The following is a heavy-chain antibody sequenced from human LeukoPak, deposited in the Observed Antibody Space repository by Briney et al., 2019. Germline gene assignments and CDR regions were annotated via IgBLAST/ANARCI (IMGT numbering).Heavy chain of an antibody. CDR1: GGSISSGGYS. D-gene: IGHD2-15*01. J-gene: IGHJ6*04. Sequence: PSETLSLTCAVSGGSISSGGYSWSWIRQPPGKGLEWIGYIYHSGSTYYNPSLKSRVTISVDKSKNQFSLKLSSVTAADTAVYYCARDSSAHYGMDVWGKGTTVTVSS. CDR2: IYHSGST. CDR3: ARDSSAHYGMDV. V-gene: IGHV4-30-2*01.